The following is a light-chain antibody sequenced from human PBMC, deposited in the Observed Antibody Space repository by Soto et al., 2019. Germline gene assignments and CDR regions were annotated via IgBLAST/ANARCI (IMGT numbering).Light chain of an antibody. CDR2: AAS. CDR3: QQLNSYPLT. CDR1: QGIIID. V-gene: IGKV1-9*01. Sequence: IKLTQSPSSLSASVGDRVTITCRASQGIIIDLVWYQQKPGKAPKLLIYAASTLQSGVPPRFSGSGSGTDFTLTISSLQPEDFATYYCQQLNSYPLTFGGGTKVDIK. J-gene: IGKJ4*01.